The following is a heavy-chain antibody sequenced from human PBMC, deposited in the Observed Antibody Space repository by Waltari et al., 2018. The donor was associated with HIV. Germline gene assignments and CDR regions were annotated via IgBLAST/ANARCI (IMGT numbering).Heavy chain of an antibody. Sequence: EVQLVESGGNLVQPGGSLRLSCAVSGFTFTRYWMHGVRQAPGKGLALVSRINSDGSSIRYADSVKGRFTISRDNAKNTLYLQMNSLRDEDTAVYYCAKEAGDRGYFQHWGQGTLVTVSS. J-gene: IGHJ1*01. D-gene: IGHD3-10*01. V-gene: IGHV3-74*01. CDR1: GFTFTRYW. CDR2: INSDGSSI. CDR3: AKEAGDRGYFQH.